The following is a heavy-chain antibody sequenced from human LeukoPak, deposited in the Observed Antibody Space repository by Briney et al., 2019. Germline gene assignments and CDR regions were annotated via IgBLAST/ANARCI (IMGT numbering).Heavy chain of an antibody. D-gene: IGHD5-24*01. CDR1: GFTVSSNY. J-gene: IGHJ4*02. V-gene: IGHV3-53*01. CDR2: VYSGGRT. CDR3: ATLQMATINRHFDY. Sequence: GGSLRLSCAASGFTVSSNYMSWVRQAPGKGLEWVAVVYSGGRTYYADSVKGRFTISRDNSKNTLYLQMNSLRAEDTAVYYCATLQMATINRHFDYWGQGTLVTVSS.